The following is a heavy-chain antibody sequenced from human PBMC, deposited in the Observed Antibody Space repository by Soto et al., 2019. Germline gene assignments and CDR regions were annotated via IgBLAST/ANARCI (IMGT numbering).Heavy chain of an antibody. J-gene: IGHJ4*01. CDR1: GGSISSSNYF. CDR2: ISYSGST. V-gene: IGHV4-39*02. CDR3: ARGEYNSGTWYHLAY. Sequence: QVQLQESGPGLVKPSETLSLTCTVSGGSISSSNYFWGWIRQPPGKGLEWIGSISYSGSTYYNPALKSRVTISVATSENHFSLKLSSVTAADTAVYYCARGEYNSGTWYHLAYWGQGTLLTVSS. D-gene: IGHD6-13*01.